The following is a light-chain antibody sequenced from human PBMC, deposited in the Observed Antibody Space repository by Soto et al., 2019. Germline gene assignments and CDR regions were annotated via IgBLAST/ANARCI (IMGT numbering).Light chain of an antibody. CDR1: ESIANY. V-gene: IGKV1-39*01. Sequence: DIQMTQSPSSLSVSVGDRVTITCRASESIANYLNWYQQKPGKAPNLLIYAASDLQSGVPSRFSGGGSGTDFTLTISSLQTEDFATYFCQQSYISPYTFGQGTKLDI. CDR3: QQSYISPYT. CDR2: AAS. J-gene: IGKJ2*01.